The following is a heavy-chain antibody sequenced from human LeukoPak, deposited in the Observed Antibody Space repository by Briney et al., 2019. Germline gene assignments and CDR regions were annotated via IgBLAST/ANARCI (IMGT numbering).Heavy chain of an antibody. CDR1: GGSISSYY. CDR3: ARRHSSGWDYDY. CDR2: IYYSGST. J-gene: IGHJ4*02. Sequence: PSETLSLTCTVSGGSISSYYWSWTRQPPGKGLEWIGYIYYSGSTNYNPSLKSRVTISVDTSKNQFSLKLSSVTAADTAVYYCARRHSSGWDYDYWGQGTLVTVSS. D-gene: IGHD6-19*01. V-gene: IGHV4-59*08.